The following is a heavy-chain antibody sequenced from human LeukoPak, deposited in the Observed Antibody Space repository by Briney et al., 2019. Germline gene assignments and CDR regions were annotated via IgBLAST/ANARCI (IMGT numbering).Heavy chain of an antibody. J-gene: IGHJ3*02. CDR3: ASHPRAAAFDI. Sequence: GGSLRLSCAASGFTFSSYSMNWVRQAPGKGLEWVSYISSSSSTIYYADSVKGRFTISRDNAKNSLYLQMNSLRAEDTAVYYCASHPRAAAFDIWGQGTMDTVSS. CDR1: GFTFSSYS. V-gene: IGHV3-48*01. CDR2: ISSSSSTI.